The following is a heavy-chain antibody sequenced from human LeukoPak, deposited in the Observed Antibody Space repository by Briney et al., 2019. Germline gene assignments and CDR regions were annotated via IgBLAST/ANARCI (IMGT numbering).Heavy chain of an antibody. Sequence: GASVTVSFKASVYTFTNYGSSWVRQAPGQGLEWMGWIGAYNGNTYYAQKFQGRVTMTTDTSTNTAYLEVRSLRSDDTTMFYCPRVMHWDRPMARGRGMDVWGQGTTVTVFS. V-gene: IGHV1-18*01. CDR1: VYTFTNYG. J-gene: IGHJ6*02. CDR2: IGAYNGNT. CDR3: PRVMHWDRPMARGRGMDV. D-gene: IGHD5-18*01.